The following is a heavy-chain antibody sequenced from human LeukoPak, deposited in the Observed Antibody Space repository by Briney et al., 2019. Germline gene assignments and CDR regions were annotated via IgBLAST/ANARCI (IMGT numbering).Heavy chain of an antibody. D-gene: IGHD3-9*01. CDR3: AKDLSPTYYDILTDAFDI. CDR2: ISGSGGST. J-gene: IGHJ3*02. CDR1: GFTFSSYA. Sequence: GGSLRLSCAASGFTFSSYAMSWVRQAPGKGLEWVSAISGSGGSTYYADSVKGRFTISRDNSKNTLYLQMNSLRAEDTAVYYCAKDLSPTYYDILTDAFDIWGQGTMVTVSS. V-gene: IGHV3-23*01.